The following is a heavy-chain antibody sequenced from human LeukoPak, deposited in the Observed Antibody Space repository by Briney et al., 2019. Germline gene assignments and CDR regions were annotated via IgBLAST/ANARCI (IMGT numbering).Heavy chain of an antibody. CDR3: AKDRAFGDYFES. CDR2: IRYDGTNK. CDR1: GFTFSTFG. D-gene: IGHD2-21*02. V-gene: IGHV3-30*02. J-gene: IGHJ5*01. Sequence: PGGTLRLSCAASGFTFSTFGMHWIRQAPGKGLEWVAFIRYDGTNKQYLDSVKARFTISRDNSNNMLYLQMSSLRPEDTGVYYCAKDRAFGDYFESWGQGTLVIVSS.